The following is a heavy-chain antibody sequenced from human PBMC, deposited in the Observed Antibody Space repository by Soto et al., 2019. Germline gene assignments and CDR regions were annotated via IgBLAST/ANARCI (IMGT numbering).Heavy chain of an antibody. D-gene: IGHD2-2*01. Sequence: ASVKVSCKASGYTFTSYGISWVRQAPGQGLEWMGWISAYNGNTNYAQKLQGRVTMTTDTSTSTAYMELRSLRSDDTAVYYCARDPFVSSTSFFYYYYYMDVWGKGTTVTVSS. V-gene: IGHV1-18*01. CDR1: GYTFTSYG. CDR3: ARDPFVSSTSFFYYYYYMDV. J-gene: IGHJ6*03. CDR2: ISAYNGNT.